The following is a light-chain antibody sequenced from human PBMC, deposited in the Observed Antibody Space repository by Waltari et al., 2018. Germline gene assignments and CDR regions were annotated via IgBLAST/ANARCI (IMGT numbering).Light chain of an antibody. V-gene: IGKV1-9*01. Sequence: DIQLTHSPSFLSASVGDRVPIPCRASQGISSYLAWYQHKPGNAPKLLSYAASTLQRGVPSRFSGSGSGTEVTLTISSLQPEDFATYYCQQINSYPLTFGGGTKVEIK. CDR2: AAS. J-gene: IGKJ4*01. CDR1: QGISSY. CDR3: QQINSYPLT.